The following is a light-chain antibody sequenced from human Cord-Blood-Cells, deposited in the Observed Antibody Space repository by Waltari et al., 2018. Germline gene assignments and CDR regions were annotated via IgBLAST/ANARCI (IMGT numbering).Light chain of an antibody. CDR1: QSISSH. Sequence: LQMTQSPSSLSASVGDRVTIPCRASQSISSHLNWYQQKPGKAPKLLIYAASSLQSGVPSRFSGSGSGTDFTLTISRLQPEDFATCYCQQSYSTPRTFGQGTKVEIK. CDR2: AAS. CDR3: QQSYSTPRT. V-gene: IGKV1-39*01. J-gene: IGKJ1*01.